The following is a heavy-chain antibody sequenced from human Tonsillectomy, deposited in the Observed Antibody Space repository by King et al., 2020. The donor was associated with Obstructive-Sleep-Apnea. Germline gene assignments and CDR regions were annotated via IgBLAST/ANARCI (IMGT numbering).Heavy chain of an antibody. V-gene: IGHV1-2*07. CDR3: ARDMSAYDSTSPAY. Sequence: QLVQSGAEVKKPGASVKVSCKASGYTFTGYYIHWVRQAPGQGLEWMGWISPNSGVTKYAHKFQDRVTMTRDTSIGTAYMDLSRLRSDDTAIYYCARDMSAYDSTSPAYWGQGTLVTVSS. D-gene: IGHD3-10*01. CDR1: GYTFTGYY. J-gene: IGHJ4*02. CDR2: ISPNSGVT.